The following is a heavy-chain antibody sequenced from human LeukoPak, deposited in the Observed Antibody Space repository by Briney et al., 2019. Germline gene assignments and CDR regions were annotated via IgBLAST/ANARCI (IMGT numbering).Heavy chain of an antibody. CDR2: TTSSSSYI. CDR3: ARDVVFYYYDSSGYFGAFDI. J-gene: IGHJ3*02. Sequence: GGSLRLSCAASGFTFSGYWMTWVRQAPGKGLEWVSSTTSSSSYIHYADSVKGRFTISRDNAKNSLYLQMNSLRAEDTSVYYCARDVVFYYYDSSGYFGAFDIWGQGTMVTVSS. CDR1: GFTFSGYW. D-gene: IGHD3-22*01. V-gene: IGHV3-21*01.